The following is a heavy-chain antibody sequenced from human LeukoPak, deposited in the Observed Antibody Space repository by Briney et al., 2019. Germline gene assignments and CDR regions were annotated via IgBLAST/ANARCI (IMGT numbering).Heavy chain of an antibody. CDR1: GFTFSSYG. D-gene: IGHD3-10*01. Sequence: GGSLRLSCAASGFTFSSYGVHWVRQAPGKGLEWVAVIWYDGSNKYYADSVKGRFTISRDNSKNTLYLQMNSLRAEDTAVYYCARDPTRQGVIRYYFDYWGQGTLVTVSS. CDR3: ARDPTRQGVIRYYFDY. J-gene: IGHJ4*02. CDR2: IWYDGSNK. V-gene: IGHV3-33*01.